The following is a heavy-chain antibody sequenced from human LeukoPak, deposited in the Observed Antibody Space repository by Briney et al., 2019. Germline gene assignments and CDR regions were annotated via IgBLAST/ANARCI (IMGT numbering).Heavy chain of an antibody. CDR1: GITFSSYG. Sequence: GGSLRLSCAASGITFSSYGMSWVRQVPGKGLEWVSSISHTGGSPYYADSVKGRFTVSRDNSKNTLYLQMNSLTVEDTAIYYCAKNADRGAYCRGGSCYPYYYYYMDVWGTGTTVTISS. D-gene: IGHD2-15*01. CDR2: ISHTGGSP. CDR3: AKNADRGAYCRGGSCYPYYYYYMDV. V-gene: IGHV3-23*01. J-gene: IGHJ6*03.